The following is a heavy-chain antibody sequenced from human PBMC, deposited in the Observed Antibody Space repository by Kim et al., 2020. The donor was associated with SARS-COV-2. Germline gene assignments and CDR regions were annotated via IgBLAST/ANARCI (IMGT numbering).Heavy chain of an antibody. CDR3: ARDQQYCSSTSCYWTGGNYYYYYGMDV. V-gene: IGHV3-33*01. CDR1: GFTFSSYG. Sequence: GGSLRLSCAASGFTFSSYGMHWVRQAPGKGLEWVAVIWYDGSNKYYADSVKGRFTISRDNSKNTLYLQMNSLRAEDTAVYYCARDQQYCSSTSCYWTGGNYYYYYGMDVWGQGTTVTVSS. D-gene: IGHD2-2*01. J-gene: IGHJ6*02. CDR2: IWYDGSNK.